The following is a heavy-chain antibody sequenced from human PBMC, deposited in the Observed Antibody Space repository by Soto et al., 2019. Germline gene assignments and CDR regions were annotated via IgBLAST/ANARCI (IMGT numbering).Heavy chain of an antibody. V-gene: IGHV3-9*01. Sequence: GGSLRLSCAASGFTFDSFAMQWIRQVPGKGLEWVSSISWNSATIAYADSVKGRFTISRDNANNVVYLQMNSLRAEDTAFYYCEKGDTRDSWGQGTLVTVSS. CDR2: ISWNSATI. D-gene: IGHD5-18*01. J-gene: IGHJ4*02. CDR1: GFTFDSFA. CDR3: EKGDTRDS.